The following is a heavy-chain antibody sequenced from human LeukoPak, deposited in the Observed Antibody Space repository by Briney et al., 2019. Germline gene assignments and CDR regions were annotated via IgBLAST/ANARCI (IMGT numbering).Heavy chain of an antibody. CDR2: ASHAGIT. V-gene: IGHV4-34*01. J-gene: IGHJ4*02. Sequence: SETLSLTCAVFGESFVGRHWSWIRQTPGKGLEWLGEASHAGITNYNPSLKSRVSISVDTSKGQFSLTLTSVTAADTAVYYCARGRANWDYDFDYWGQGTPVTVSS. CDR1: GESFVGRH. D-gene: IGHD1-7*01. CDR3: ARGRANWDYDFDY.